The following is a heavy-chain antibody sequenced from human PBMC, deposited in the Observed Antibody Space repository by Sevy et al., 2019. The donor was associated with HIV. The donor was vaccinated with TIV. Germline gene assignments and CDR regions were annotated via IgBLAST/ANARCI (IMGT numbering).Heavy chain of an antibody. V-gene: IGHV3-30*02. D-gene: IGHD4-17*01. J-gene: IGHJ3*02. CDR1: GFTFSSYG. CDR2: IRYDGSNK. CDR3: AKEVIDYGDTGDAFDI. Sequence: GGSQRLSCAASGFTFSSYGMHWVRQAPGKGLEWVAFIRYDGSNKYYADSVKGRFTISRDNSKNTLYLQMNSLRAEDTAVYYCAKEVIDYGDTGDAFDIWGQGTMVTVSS.